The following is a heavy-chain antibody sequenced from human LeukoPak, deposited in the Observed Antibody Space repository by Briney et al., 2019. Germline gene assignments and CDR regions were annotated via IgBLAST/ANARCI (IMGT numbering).Heavy chain of an antibody. D-gene: IGHD6-13*01. CDR3: AKDHGGIAI. V-gene: IGHV3-30*18. CDR1: GFTFSSYG. Sequence: PGRSLRLSCAASGFTFSSYGMHWVRQAPGKGLEWVAVISYDGSNKYYADSVKGRFTIFRDNSKNTLYLQMNSLRAEDTAVYYCAKDHGGIAIWGQGTMVTVSS. J-gene: IGHJ3*02. CDR2: ISYDGSNK.